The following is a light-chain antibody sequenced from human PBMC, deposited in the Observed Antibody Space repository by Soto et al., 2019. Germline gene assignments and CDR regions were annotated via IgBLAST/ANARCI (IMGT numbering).Light chain of an antibody. J-gene: IGKJ1*01. V-gene: IGKV3-11*01. Sequence: EIVLTQSPATLSLSPGERATLSCMASQSVSSYLAWYQQKPGQAPRLLIYDASKRATGISARFSGSGSGTDFTLTISSLEPEDFAVYYCQQRSNWPVTFGQGTKVEFK. CDR1: QSVSSY. CDR3: QQRSNWPVT. CDR2: DAS.